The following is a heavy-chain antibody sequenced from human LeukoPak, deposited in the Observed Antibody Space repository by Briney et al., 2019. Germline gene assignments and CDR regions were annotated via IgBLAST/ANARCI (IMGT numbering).Heavy chain of an antibody. Sequence: GASVKVSCKASGYTFTSYGIIWVRQAPGQGREGMGWISAYNGNTNYAQKLQGRVTMTTDTSTSTGYMELRSLRSDDTAVYYCARERDDFWSGYYSYPDYWGQGTLVTVSS. V-gene: IGHV1-18*01. J-gene: IGHJ4*02. CDR1: GYTFTSYG. CDR3: ARERDDFWSGYYSYPDY. CDR2: ISAYNGNT. D-gene: IGHD3-3*01.